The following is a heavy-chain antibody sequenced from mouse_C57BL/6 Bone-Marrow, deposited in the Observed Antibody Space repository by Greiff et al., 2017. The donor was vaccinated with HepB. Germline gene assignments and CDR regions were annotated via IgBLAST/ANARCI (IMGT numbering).Heavy chain of an antibody. J-gene: IGHJ4*01. CDR3: ARHEDSNYDYAMDY. D-gene: IGHD2-5*01. CDR2: ISNGGGST. CDR1: GFTFSDYY. V-gene: IGHV5-12*01. Sequence: EVKLMESGGGLVQPGGSLKLSCAASGFTFSDYYMYWVRQTPEKRLEWVAYISNGGGSTYYPDTVKGRFTISRDNAKNTLYLQMSRLKSEDTAMYYCARHEDSNYDYAMDYWGQGTSVTVSS.